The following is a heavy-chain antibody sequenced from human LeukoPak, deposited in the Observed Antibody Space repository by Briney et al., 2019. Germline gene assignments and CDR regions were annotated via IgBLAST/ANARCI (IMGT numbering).Heavy chain of an antibody. CDR1: GGSISSTNW. CDR3: ARGLRFLDG. Sequence: PSGTLSLTCAVSGGSISSTNWWSWVRQPPGEGLEWIGEVYRSGSTNYNPSLKSRVTMSLDTSKSQFSLKLSSVTAADTAVYYCARGLRFLDGWGQGTVVTVSS. V-gene: IGHV4-4*02. J-gene: IGHJ4*02. CDR2: VYRSGST. D-gene: IGHD3-3*01.